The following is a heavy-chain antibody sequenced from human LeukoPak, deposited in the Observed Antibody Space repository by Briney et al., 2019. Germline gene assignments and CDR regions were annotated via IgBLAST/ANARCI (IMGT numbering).Heavy chain of an antibody. V-gene: IGHV1-18*01. CDR1: GYTFTSYG. J-gene: IGHJ4*02. Sequence: ASXKVSCKASGYTFTSYGISWVRQAPGQGREWMGGISAYNGKTNNAQKLQGRVTITTDTSTSTAYMELRSLRSDDTAVYYCARGHTVLLWFGELLTLDYWGQGTLVTVSS. CDR3: ARGHTVLLWFGELLTLDY. D-gene: IGHD3-10*01. CDR2: ISAYNGKT.